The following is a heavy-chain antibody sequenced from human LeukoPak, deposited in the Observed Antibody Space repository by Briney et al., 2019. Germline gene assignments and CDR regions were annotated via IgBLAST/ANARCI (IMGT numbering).Heavy chain of an antibody. CDR3: ARDGQLCSGGSCYSVYYYGMDV. D-gene: IGHD2-15*01. V-gene: IGHV3-21*01. J-gene: IGHJ6*02. Sequence: GGSLRLSCAASGFTFSSYSMNWVRQAPGKGLEWVSSISSSSSYIYYADSVKGRFTISRDNAKNSLYLQMNSLRAEDTAVYYCARDGQLCSGGSCYSVYYYGMDVWGQGTTVTVSS. CDR1: GFTFSSYS. CDR2: ISSSSSYI.